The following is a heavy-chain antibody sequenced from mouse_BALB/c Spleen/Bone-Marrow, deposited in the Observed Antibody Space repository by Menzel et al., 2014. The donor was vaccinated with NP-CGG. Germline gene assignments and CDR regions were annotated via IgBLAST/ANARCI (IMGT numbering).Heavy chain of an antibody. CDR2: IWSDGST. J-gene: IGHJ4*01. Sequence: QVQLKQSGPGLVAPSQSLSITCTVSGFSLTNYGLHWVRQPPGKGLEWLVVIWSDGSTTYNSALKSRLSINKDNSKSQVFLKMNSLQTDDTAIYYCARTGTGYAMDYWGQGTSVTVSS. CDR1: GFSLTNYG. CDR3: ARTGTGYAMDY. D-gene: IGHD4-1*01. V-gene: IGHV2-6*02.